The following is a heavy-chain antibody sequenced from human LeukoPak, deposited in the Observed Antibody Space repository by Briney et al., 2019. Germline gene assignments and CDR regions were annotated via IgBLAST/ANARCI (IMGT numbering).Heavy chain of an antibody. V-gene: IGHV1-69*06. Sequence: GASVKVSCKASGGTFSSYAISWVRQAPGQGLEWMGGIIPIFGTANYAQKFQGRVTITADKSTSTAYMELSSLRSEDTAVYYCARDIVDYYDSKSRGAWYFDYWGQGTLVTVSS. CDR2: IIPIFGTA. J-gene: IGHJ4*02. D-gene: IGHD3-22*01. CDR3: ARDIVDYYDSKSRGAWYFDY. CDR1: GGTFSSYA.